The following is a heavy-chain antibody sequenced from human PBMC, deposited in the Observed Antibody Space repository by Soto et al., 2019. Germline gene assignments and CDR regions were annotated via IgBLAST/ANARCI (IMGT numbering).Heavy chain of an antibody. J-gene: IGHJ4*02. D-gene: IGHD3-3*01. CDR1: GYTFTSYG. Sequence: ASVKVSCKASGYTFTSYGISWVRQVPGQGLEWMGWISAYNGNTNYAQKLQGRVTMTTDTSTSTAYMELRSLRSDDTAVYYCAREGTIFGVVIMDYWGQGTLVTVSS. CDR2: ISAYNGNT. CDR3: AREGTIFGVVIMDY. V-gene: IGHV1-18*01.